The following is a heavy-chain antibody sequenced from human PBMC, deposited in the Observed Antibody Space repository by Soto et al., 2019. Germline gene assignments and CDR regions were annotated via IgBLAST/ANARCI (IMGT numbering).Heavy chain of an antibody. V-gene: IGHV4-30-4*01. D-gene: IGHD6-6*01. CDR2: LYYSGNT. CDR3: ARRTYSTSSFLDS. J-gene: IGHJ4*02. CDR1: GDSISTADYY. Sequence: SETLSLTCTVAGDSISTADYYWNRIRQPPGKGLEWIGYLYYSGNTYYIPSPKSRVTMSVDTSKNQVSLKLNSVTAADTAVYYSARRTYSTSSFLDSWGQGTLVIVSS.